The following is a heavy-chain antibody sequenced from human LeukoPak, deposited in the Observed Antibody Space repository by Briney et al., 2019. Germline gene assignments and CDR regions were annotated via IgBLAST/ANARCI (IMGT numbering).Heavy chain of an antibody. J-gene: IGHJ3*02. CDR3: ASTYDRVMAFDI. CDR2: INPNSGGT. V-gene: IGHV1-2*02. D-gene: IGHD3-22*01. CDR1: GYTFTGYY. Sequence: ASVKVSCKASGYTFTGYYMHWVRQAPGQGLEWMGWINPNSGGTNYAQKFQGRVTMTRDTSLSTAHMELSRLRSDDTAVYYCASTYDRVMAFDIWGQGTMVTVSS.